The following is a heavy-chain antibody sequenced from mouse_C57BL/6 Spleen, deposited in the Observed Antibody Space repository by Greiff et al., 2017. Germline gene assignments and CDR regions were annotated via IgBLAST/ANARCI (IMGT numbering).Heavy chain of an antibody. CDR1: GFTFSSYG. D-gene: IGHD2-2*01. CDR2: ISSGGSYT. CDR3: ARHLAMVTTAEAWFAC. J-gene: IGHJ3*01. Sequence: EVQGVESGGDLVKPGGSLKLSCAASGFTFSSYGMSWVRQTPDKRLEWVATISSGGSYTYYPDSVKGRFTISRDNAKNTLYLQMSSLKSEDTAMYYCARHLAMVTTAEAWFACWGQGTLVTVSA. V-gene: IGHV5-6*01.